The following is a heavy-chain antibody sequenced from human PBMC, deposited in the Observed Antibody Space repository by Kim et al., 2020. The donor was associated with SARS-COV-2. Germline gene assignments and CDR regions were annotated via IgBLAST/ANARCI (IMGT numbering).Heavy chain of an antibody. Sequence: STIYYADSVKGRFTISRYNAKNSLYLQMNSLRAEDTAVYYCARGGDSFDYWGQGTLVTVSS. V-gene: IGHV3-11*01. D-gene: IGHD3-10*01. J-gene: IGHJ4*02. CDR3: ARGGDSFDY. CDR2: STI.